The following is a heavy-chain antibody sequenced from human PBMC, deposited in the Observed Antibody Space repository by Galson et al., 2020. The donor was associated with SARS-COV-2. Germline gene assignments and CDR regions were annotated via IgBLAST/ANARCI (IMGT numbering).Heavy chain of an antibody. V-gene: IGHV4-59*08. CDR2: IYNSGST. J-gene: IGHJ4*02. D-gene: IGHD1-26*01. Sequence: ETSETLSLTCTVSGGSISSYYWSWIRQPPGKGLEWIGYIYNSGSTNYSPSLKSRVTISVDTSKNQFSLKLSSVTAADTAVYYCARHRWELPPGNNYFDYWGQGTLVTVSS. CDR1: GGSISSYY. CDR3: ARHRWELPPGNNYFDY.